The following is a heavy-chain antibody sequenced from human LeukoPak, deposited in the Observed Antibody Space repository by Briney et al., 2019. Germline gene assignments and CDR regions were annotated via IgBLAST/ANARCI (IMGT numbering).Heavy chain of an antibody. V-gene: IGHV3-23*01. D-gene: IGHD6-19*01. Sequence: GGSLRLSCAASGFTFSNYAMRWIRQAPGRGLECVSTISGGRGTTFYADSVKGRVTISRDNSKNTLYLQMNSLRDEDTAVYYCAKDSGNSGWYVDYWGQGTLVTVSS. CDR3: AKDSGNSGWYVDY. CDR1: GFTFSNYA. J-gene: IGHJ4*02. CDR2: ISGGRGTT.